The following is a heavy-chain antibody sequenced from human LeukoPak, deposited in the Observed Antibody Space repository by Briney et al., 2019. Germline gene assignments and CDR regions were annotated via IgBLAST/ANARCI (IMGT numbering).Heavy chain of an antibody. CDR3: ARGRIRITIFGVVSPVAFDI. Sequence: SETLSLTCTVSGGSISSYYWSWIRQPAGKGLEWIGRIYSSGSANYNPSLRSRVTMSVDMSKNQFSLKLSSVTAADTAVYYCARGRIRITIFGVVSPVAFDIWGQGTMVTVSS. CDR2: IYSSGSA. CDR1: GGSISSYY. V-gene: IGHV4-4*07. J-gene: IGHJ3*02. D-gene: IGHD3-3*01.